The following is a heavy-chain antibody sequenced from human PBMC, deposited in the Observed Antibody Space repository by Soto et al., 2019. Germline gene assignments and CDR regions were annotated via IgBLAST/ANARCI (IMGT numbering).Heavy chain of an antibody. CDR1: GFTVSSNY. Sequence: EVQLVESGGGLIQPGGSLRLSCAASGFTVSSNYMSWVRQAPGKGLEWVSVIYSGGSTYYADSVKGRFTISRDNSKYTLDLQMNSLRAEDTAVYYCARVGYAVTTGGAFDIWGQGTMVTVSS. V-gene: IGHV3-53*01. CDR3: ARVGYAVTTGGAFDI. J-gene: IGHJ3*02. CDR2: IYSGGST. D-gene: IGHD4-4*01.